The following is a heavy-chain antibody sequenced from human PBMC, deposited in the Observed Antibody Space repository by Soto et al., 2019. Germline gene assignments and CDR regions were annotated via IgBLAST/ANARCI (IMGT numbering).Heavy chain of an antibody. CDR2: IDTDGGGT. V-gene: IGHV3-74*01. CDR1: GFTLRSHR. J-gene: IGHJ5*02. CDR3: GTVFDL. Sequence: EVQLVESGGGLVQPGGSLRVSCAASGFTLRSHRIHWVRQAPGKGLEWVSRIDTDGGGTSYADSVKGRFTISTDNAKNTVDLEMNGVRAGDAAVYYCGTVFDLWGQGTLVTVSS.